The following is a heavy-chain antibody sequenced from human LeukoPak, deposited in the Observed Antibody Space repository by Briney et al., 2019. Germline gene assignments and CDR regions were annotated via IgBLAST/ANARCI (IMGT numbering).Heavy chain of an antibody. D-gene: IGHD3-22*01. J-gene: IGHJ6*02. V-gene: IGHV4-34*01. CDR2: INHSGST. CDR3: ARGARYDSSGYNYGMDV. CDR1: GGSFSGYY. Sequence: SETLSLTCAVYGGSFSGYYWSWIRQPPGKGLEWIGEINHSGSTNYNPSLKSRVTISVDTSKNQFSLKLSSMTAADTAVYYCARGARYDSSGYNYGMDVWGQGTTVTVSS.